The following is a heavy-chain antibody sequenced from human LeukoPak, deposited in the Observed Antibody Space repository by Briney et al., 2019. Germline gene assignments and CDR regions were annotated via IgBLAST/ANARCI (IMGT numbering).Heavy chain of an antibody. CDR2: INPSGGST. D-gene: IGHD3-16*01. Sequence: GASVKVSCKASGYTFTSYYMHWVRQAPGQGLEWMGIINPSGGSTSYAQKFQGRVTMTRDTSTSTVYMELSSLRSEDTAVYYCARVRWHGSGWGAFDIWGQGTMVTVSS. V-gene: IGHV1-46*01. J-gene: IGHJ3*02. CDR1: GYTFTSYY. CDR3: ARVRWHGSGWGAFDI.